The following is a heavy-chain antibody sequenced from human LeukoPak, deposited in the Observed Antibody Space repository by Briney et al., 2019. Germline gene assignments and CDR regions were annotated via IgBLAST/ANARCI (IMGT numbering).Heavy chain of an antibody. D-gene: IGHD5-24*01. J-gene: IGHJ4*02. CDR2: MKHDGIEK. Sequence: PGGSLRLSCVASGFSFGSYWMAWVRQAPGKGLEWVANMKHDGIEKYHVDSVKGRFTISRDNTKNSLYLHMSSLRVEDTAVYYCAREGREGYNYPALDFCGQGILVTVSS. CDR1: GFSFGSYW. V-gene: IGHV3-7*05. CDR3: AREGREGYNYPALDF.